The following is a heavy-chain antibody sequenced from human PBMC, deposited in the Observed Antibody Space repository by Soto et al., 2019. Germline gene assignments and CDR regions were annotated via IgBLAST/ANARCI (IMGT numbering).Heavy chain of an antibody. Sequence: EVQLVQSGAEVKKPGESLKISCKGYGYSFATDWIGWVRQMPGKGLEWMGVIYPDDSDARYSPSFQGLVTISTDKSINTAYLHWSSLTASDTAIYYCARLYSSSSSEYFDYWGQGTLVTVSS. CDR2: IYPDDSDA. CDR3: ARLYSSSSSEYFDY. V-gene: IGHV5-51*03. D-gene: IGHD6-6*01. J-gene: IGHJ4*02. CDR1: GYSFATDW.